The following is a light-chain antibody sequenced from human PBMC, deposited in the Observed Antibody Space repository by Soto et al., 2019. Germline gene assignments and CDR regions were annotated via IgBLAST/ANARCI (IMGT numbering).Light chain of an antibody. J-gene: IGKJ1*01. V-gene: IGKV1-5*03. CDR2: KAS. CDR1: QSISSW. CDR3: QQYNSYSQGT. Sequence: DIQMPQSPSTLSASVGDRVTITCRASQSISSWLAWYQQKPGKAPKLLIYKASSLESGVPSRFSGSGSGTEFTLTISSLQADDFATYYCQQYNSYSQGTFGQGTKVEIK.